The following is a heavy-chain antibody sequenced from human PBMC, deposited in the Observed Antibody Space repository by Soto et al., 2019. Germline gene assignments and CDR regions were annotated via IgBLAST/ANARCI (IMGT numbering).Heavy chain of an antibody. D-gene: IGHD1-7*01. V-gene: IGHV1-69*13. Sequence: SVKVSCKASGGTFSSYAISWVRQAPGQGLEWMGGIIPIFGTANYAQKFQGRVTITADESTSTAYMELSSLRSEDTAVYYCALKLTGTTYYYGMDVWGQGTTVTVSS. CDR3: ALKLTGTTYYYGMDV. CDR2: IIPIFGTA. J-gene: IGHJ6*02. CDR1: GGTFSSYA.